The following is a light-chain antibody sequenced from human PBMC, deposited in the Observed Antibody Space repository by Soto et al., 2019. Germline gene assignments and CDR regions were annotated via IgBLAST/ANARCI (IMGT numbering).Light chain of an antibody. CDR1: QGLGTN. J-gene: IGKJ5*01. Sequence: EIVMTQSPATLSVSPGERATLSCRASQGLGTNLAWYQQRPGQAPRLLIYDASNRATGIPARFSGSGSGTDFTLTISSLEPEDFAVYYCQQRSNLPPLFGQGTRLEIK. CDR3: QQRSNLPPL. CDR2: DAS. V-gene: IGKV3-11*01.